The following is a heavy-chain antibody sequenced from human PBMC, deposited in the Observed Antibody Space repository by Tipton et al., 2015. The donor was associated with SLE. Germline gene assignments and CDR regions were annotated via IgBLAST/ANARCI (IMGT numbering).Heavy chain of an antibody. J-gene: IGHJ4*02. CDR2: IYYSGST. CDR1: GGSISSGGYY. D-gene: IGHD3-22*01. Sequence: GLVKPSETLSLTCTVSGGSISSGGYYWSWIRQHPGKGLEWIGYIYYSGSTYYNPSLKSRVTISVDTSKNQFSLKLSSVTAADTAVYYCAGGGNYYDSSGYYEDYWGQGTLVTVSS. CDR3: AGGGNYYDSSGYYEDY. V-gene: IGHV4-31*03.